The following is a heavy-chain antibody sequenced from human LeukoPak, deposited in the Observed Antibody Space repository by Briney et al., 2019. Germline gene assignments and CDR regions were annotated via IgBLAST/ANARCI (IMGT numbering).Heavy chain of an antibody. J-gene: IGHJ6*02. CDR1: GFTFSNAW. Sequence: PGGSLRLSCAASGFTFSNAWMSWVRQAPGKGLEWVGRIKSKTDGGTTDYAAPVKGRFTISRDDSKNTLYLQMNSLKTEDTAVYYCTTGIAVAGTRALGMDVWGQGTTVTVSS. CDR2: IKSKTDGGTT. V-gene: IGHV3-15*01. D-gene: IGHD6-19*01. CDR3: TTGIAVAGTRALGMDV.